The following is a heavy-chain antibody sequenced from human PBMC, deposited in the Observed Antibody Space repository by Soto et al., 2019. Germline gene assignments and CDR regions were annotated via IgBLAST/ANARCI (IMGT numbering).Heavy chain of an antibody. V-gene: IGHV4-39*02. J-gene: IGHJ5*02. CDR2: IFYSGST. CDR1: GGSISSSSYY. Sequence: PSETLSLTCTVSGGSISSSSYYWGWIRQPPGKGLEWIGSIFYSGSTYYNPSLKSRVTISVDRSKNQFSLKLNSVTAADTAVYYFAREYYYDSSGIGFDPWGPGTLVTVSS. CDR3: AREYYYDSSGIGFDP. D-gene: IGHD3-22*01.